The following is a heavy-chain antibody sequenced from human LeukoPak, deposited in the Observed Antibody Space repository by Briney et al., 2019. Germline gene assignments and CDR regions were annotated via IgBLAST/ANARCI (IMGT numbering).Heavy chain of an antibody. CDR2: IKTDGTFT. Sequence: GGSLRLSCAASGFTFRNYWMSWVRQTPGKGPEWVSRIKTDGTFTSYADSVKGRFTISRDNTNNMLYLQMNSLRVDDTAVYYCVTITSLPWGQGTLVTVTS. D-gene: IGHD3-3*01. V-gene: IGHV3-74*01. J-gene: IGHJ5*02. CDR3: VTITSLP. CDR1: GFTFRNYW.